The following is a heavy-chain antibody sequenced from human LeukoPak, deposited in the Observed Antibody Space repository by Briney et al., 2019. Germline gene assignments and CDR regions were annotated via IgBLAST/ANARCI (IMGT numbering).Heavy chain of an antibody. Sequence: PSQTLSLTCTVSAGSIISSCGYYWSWIRQHQGKGLEWIGYIYYSGHTYYTPSLKSRVTISVDTSKNQFSLMLSSVTAADTAVYYCASRLGAAAMHWYFDLWGRGTLVTVSS. V-gene: IGHV4-31*02. J-gene: IGHJ2*01. CDR3: ASRLGAAAMHWYFDL. CDR2: IYYSGHT. CDR1: AGSIISSCGYY. D-gene: IGHD6-13*01.